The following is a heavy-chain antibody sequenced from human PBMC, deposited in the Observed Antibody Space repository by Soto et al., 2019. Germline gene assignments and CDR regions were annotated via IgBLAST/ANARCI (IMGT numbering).Heavy chain of an antibody. CDR2: TSYDGGAT. CDR3: ARAGITSNSDS. CDR1: GFTFSTYA. D-gene: IGHD3-10*01. J-gene: IGHJ4*02. V-gene: IGHV3-23*01. Sequence: GGSLRLSCAASGFTFSTYAMSWVRQAPGKGLEWVSSTSYDGGATYYADSVKGRFTFSRDNSRDTLYLQMNSLRAEDTAVYYCARAGITSNSDSWGQGTLVTVSS.